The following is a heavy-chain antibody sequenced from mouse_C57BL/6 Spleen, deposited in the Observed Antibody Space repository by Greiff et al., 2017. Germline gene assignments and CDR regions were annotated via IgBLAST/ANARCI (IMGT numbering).Heavy chain of an antibody. CDR2: ISDGGSYT. CDR3: ARDGKGY. Sequence: EVMLVESGGGLVKPGGSLKLSCAASGFTFSSYAMSWVRQTPEKRLEWVATISDGGSYTYYPDNVKGRFTISRDNAKNNLYLQMSHLKSEDTAMYYCARDGKGYWGQGTLVTVSA. J-gene: IGHJ3*01. CDR1: GFTFSSYA. V-gene: IGHV5-4*01.